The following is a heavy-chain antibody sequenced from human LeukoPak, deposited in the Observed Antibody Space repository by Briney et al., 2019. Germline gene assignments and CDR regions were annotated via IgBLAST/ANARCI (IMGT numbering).Heavy chain of an antibody. CDR1: GFTFSNYA. V-gene: IGHV3-21*01. J-gene: IGHJ4*02. D-gene: IGHD5-24*01. CDR2: FGTRSSSI. CDR3: ARERDEGFDY. Sequence: GRSLRLPCAASGFTFSNYAIHWVRQAPGKGLEWVSSFGTRSSSIYYADSVKGRFTISRDNARNSLYLQMNSLKAEDTAVYYCARERDEGFDYWGQGTLVTVSS.